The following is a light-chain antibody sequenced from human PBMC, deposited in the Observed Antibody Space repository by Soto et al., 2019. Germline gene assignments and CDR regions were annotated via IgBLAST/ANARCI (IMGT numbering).Light chain of an antibody. CDR1: SSDVGGYNF. Sequence: QSALTQPASVSGSPGQSITLSCTGTSSDVGGYNFVSWYQQHPDKAPKLMIYDVTNRPSGVSNRFSGSKSGNTASLTISGLQADDDADYYCSSYTSISTYVFGTGTKLTVL. J-gene: IGLJ1*01. V-gene: IGLV2-14*01. CDR2: DVT. CDR3: SSYTSISTYV.